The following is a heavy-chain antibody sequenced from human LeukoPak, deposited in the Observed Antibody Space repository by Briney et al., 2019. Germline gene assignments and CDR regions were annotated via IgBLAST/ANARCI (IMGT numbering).Heavy chain of an antibody. J-gene: IGHJ4*02. CDR1: GDSVSTNSAA. CDR2: TYYRSKWYN. CDR3: ARDKGGSGYDHLDS. D-gene: IGHD5-12*01. Sequence: SQTLSLTCAISGDSVSTNSAALNWIRQSPSRGLEWLSRTYYRSKWYNDYAVSVKSRITINPDTSKNQFSLQLNSVTPEDTAVYYRARDKGGSGYDHLDSWGQGTLVTVSS. V-gene: IGHV6-1*01.